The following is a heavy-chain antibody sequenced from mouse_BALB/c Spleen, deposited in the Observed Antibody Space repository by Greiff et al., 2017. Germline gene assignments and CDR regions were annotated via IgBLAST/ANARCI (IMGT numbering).Heavy chain of an antibody. D-gene: IGHD2-3*01. CDR3: AKHLRDDGYYAWFAY. CDR1: GFSLTDYG. V-gene: IGHV2-6-5*01. J-gene: IGHJ3*01. Sequence: VKLQESGPGLVAPSQCLSLTCTVSGFSLTDYGVSWFRQPPGKGLEWMGVIWGGGSTYYNSALKSRLSISKDNSTSQVFLKMNSRQTDDTSMYYCAKHLRDDGYYAWFAYWGQGTLVTVSA. CDR2: IWGGGST.